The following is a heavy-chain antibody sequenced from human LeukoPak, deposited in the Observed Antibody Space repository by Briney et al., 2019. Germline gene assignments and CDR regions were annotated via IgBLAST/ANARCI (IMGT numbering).Heavy chain of an antibody. CDR1: GITFSTYA. CDR2: ITGSGGST. Sequence: GGSLRLSCAASGITFSTYAMSWVRQAPGKGLEWVSTITGSGGSTYHADSVKGRFTISRDNSKNTLYLQMNSLRAEDTAVYYCAKKSGRMEYYGMDVWGQGTTVTVSS. CDR3: AKKSGRMEYYGMDV. V-gene: IGHV3-23*01. D-gene: IGHD2-8*01. J-gene: IGHJ6*02.